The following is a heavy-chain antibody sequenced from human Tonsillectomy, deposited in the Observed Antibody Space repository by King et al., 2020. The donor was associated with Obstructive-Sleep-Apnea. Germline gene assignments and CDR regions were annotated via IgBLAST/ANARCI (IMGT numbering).Heavy chain of an antibody. CDR3: AKQLEYYYGMDV. CDR1: GFTFSSYG. CDR2: ISHDGSNK. V-gene: IGHV3-30*18. D-gene: IGHD3-3*01. Sequence: VQLVESGGGVVKPGRSLRLSCAASGFTFSSYGMDWVRQAPGKGLEWVAIISHDGSNKYYADSVKGRFTISRDNSENTLYLQMNSLRAEDTAVYYCAKQLEYYYGMDVWGQGTTVTVSS. J-gene: IGHJ6*02.